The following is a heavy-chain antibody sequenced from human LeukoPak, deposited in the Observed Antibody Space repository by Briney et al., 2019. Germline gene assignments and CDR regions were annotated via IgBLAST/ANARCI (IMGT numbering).Heavy chain of an antibody. J-gene: IGHJ4*02. V-gene: IGHV3-30-3*01. D-gene: IGHD3-10*01. Sequence: GGSLRLSCAASGFSFSTYTMNWVRQAPGKGLEWVAVISYDGSNKYYADSVKGRFTISRDNSKNTLYLQMNSLRAEDTAVYYCARDYAGGEGYWGQGTLVTVSS. CDR3: ARDYAGGEGY. CDR1: GFSFSTYT. CDR2: ISYDGSNK.